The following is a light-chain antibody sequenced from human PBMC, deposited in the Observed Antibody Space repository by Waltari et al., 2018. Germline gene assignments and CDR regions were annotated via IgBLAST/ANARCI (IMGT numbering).Light chain of an antibody. V-gene: IGKV3-20*01. Sequence: EIVLTQSPGTLSFSPGERATHSCRASQSVSRTLAWYQQKPGQAPRLLIYDASIRATGIPDRFSGSGSGTDFSLTISRLEPEDFAVYYCQKYGTLPATFGQGTKVEIK. CDR1: QSVSRT. J-gene: IGKJ1*01. CDR3: QKYGTLPAT. CDR2: DAS.